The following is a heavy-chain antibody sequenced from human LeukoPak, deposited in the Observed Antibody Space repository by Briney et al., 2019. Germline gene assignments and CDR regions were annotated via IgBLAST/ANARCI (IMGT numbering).Heavy chain of an antibody. CDR3: ARHTTVWSFDY. CDR1: GGSISSTRYY. Sequence: SVTLSLTCTVSGGSISSTRYYWGWIRQPPGKGLEWIGSGFYSGSTYHNPSLKSRVTISVDTSKNLFSLKLTSVTAADTAVYFCARHTTVWSFDYWGQGTQVTVSS. V-gene: IGHV4-39*01. CDR2: GFYSGST. D-gene: IGHD1-14*01. J-gene: IGHJ4*02.